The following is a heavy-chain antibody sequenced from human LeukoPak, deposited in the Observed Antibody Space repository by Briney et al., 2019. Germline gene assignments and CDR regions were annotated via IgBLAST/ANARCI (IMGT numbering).Heavy chain of an antibody. CDR2: ISYDGSNK. D-gene: IGHD1-26*01. J-gene: IGHJ4*02. CDR1: GFTFSSYA. V-gene: IGHV3-30-3*01. CDR3: ARGGSYQSDY. Sequence: GGSLRLSCAASGFTFSSYAMHWVRQAPGKGLEWVAVISYDGSNKYYADSVKGRFTISRDNAKNSLYLQMNSLRAEDTAVYYCARGGSYQSDYWGQGTLVTVSS.